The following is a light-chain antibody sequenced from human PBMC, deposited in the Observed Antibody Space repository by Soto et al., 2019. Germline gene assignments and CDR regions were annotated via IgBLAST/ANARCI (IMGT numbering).Light chain of an antibody. V-gene: IGKV1-6*01. CDR1: RAIGND. J-gene: IGKJ1*01. CDR2: AAS. Sequence: AIQMTQSPSSLSASVGDRVTITCRASRAIGNDLGWYQQKPGKAPKHLIFAASNLQSGVPSRFSGGGSGTDFTLPISSLQADDFAPDYGLQHFNVAGTFGQGTK. CDR3: LQHFNVAGT.